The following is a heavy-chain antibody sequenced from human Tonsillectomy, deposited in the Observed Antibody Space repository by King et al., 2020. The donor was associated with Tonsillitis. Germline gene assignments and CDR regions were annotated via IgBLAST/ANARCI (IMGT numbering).Heavy chain of an antibody. V-gene: IGHV4-34*01. CDR2: INHSGSI. Sequence: VQLQQWGAGLLKPSETLSLICAVYGGSFSGYYWSWIRQPPGKGLEWIGEINHSGSINYNPSLKSRVTISVDTSKNQFSLKLSSVSAADTAVYYCARGARDDSRGYDALDIWGQGTIVTVSS. CDR1: GGSFSGYY. D-gene: IGHD3-22*01. CDR3: ARGARDDSRGYDALDI. J-gene: IGHJ3*02.